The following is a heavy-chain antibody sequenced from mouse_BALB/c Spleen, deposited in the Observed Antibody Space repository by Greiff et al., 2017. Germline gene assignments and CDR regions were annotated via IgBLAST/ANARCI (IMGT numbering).Heavy chain of an antibody. J-gene: IGHJ4*01. CDR1: GYAFTNYL. V-gene: IGHV1-54*03. D-gene: IGHD2-1*01. CDR2: INPGSGGT. Sequence: VQLQQSGAELVRPGTSVKVSCKASGYAFTNYLIEWVKQRPGQGLEWIGVINPGSGGTNYNEKFKGKATLTADKSSSTAYMQHSSLTSDDSAVYFCARRPLYYGNPYAMDYWGQGTSVTVSS. CDR3: ARRPLYYGNPYAMDY.